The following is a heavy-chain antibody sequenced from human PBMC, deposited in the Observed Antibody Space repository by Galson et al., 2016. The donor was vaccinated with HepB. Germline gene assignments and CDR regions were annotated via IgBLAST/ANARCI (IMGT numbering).Heavy chain of an antibody. CDR1: GFTFSSYA. CDR3: AKRSPYYFDY. J-gene: IGHJ4*02. V-gene: IGHV3-23*01. Sequence: SLRLSCAASGFTFSSYAMGWLRRAPGQGLECVATISTAGGYAYYADSVKGRLTISRDNSKNTLYLQINSLRAEDTAIYYCAKRSPYYFDYWGQGTQVTVSS. CDR2: ISTAGGYA. D-gene: IGHD3-10*01.